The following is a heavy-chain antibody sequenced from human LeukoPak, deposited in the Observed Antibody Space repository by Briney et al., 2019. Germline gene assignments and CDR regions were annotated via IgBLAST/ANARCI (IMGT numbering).Heavy chain of an antibody. V-gene: IGHV4-4*07. CDR3: ARGQSGVSDFWSGYYTGAFDI. Sequence: PSGTLSLTCTVSGGSISSYYWSWIRQPAGKGLEWIGRIYTSGSTNYNPSLKSRVTMLVDTSKNQFSLKLSSVTAADTAVYYCARGQSGVSDFWSGYYTGAFDIWGQGTMVTVSS. CDR1: GGSISSYY. J-gene: IGHJ3*02. D-gene: IGHD3-3*01. CDR2: IYTSGST.